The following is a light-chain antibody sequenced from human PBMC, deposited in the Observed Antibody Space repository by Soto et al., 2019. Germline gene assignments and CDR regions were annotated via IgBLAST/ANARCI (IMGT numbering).Light chain of an antibody. CDR2: LNSDGSH. Sequence: QLVLTQSPSASASLGASVKLTCTLSSGHSTYAIAWHQQQQEKGPRYLMKLNSDGSHNKGDGIPDRFSGSSSGAERYLTISSLQSEDEADYYCQTWGTGILVVFGGGTKLTVL. CDR3: QTWGTGILVV. J-gene: IGLJ2*01. CDR1: SGHSTYA. V-gene: IGLV4-69*01.